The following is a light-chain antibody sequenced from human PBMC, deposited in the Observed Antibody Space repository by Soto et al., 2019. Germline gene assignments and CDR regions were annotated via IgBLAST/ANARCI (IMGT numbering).Light chain of an antibody. V-gene: IGKV1-5*03. CDR3: QQSFSVRSWT. CDR1: QTISSW. J-gene: IGKJ1*01. CDR2: KAS. Sequence: DIQMTQSPSTLSASVGDRFTISCRASQTISSWLAWYQQKPGKAPKLLIYKASTLKSGVPSRFSGSGSGTEFTLTISSLQPDDFATYFCQQSFSVRSWTFGRGTKVDIK.